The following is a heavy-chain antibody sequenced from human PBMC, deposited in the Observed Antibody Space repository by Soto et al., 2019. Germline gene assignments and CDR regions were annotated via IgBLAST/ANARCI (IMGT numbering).Heavy chain of an antibody. V-gene: IGHV3-15*01. Sequence: PGGSLRLSCAASGFTFSNAWMSWVRQAPGKGLEWVGRIKSKTDGGTTDYAAPVKGRFTISRDDSKNTLYLQMNSLKTEDTAVYYCTTAGVGATVGYYYYGMDVWGQGTTVTVS. CDR2: IKSKTDGGTT. CDR1: GFTFSNAW. D-gene: IGHD1-26*01. CDR3: TTAGVGATVGYYYYGMDV. J-gene: IGHJ6*02.